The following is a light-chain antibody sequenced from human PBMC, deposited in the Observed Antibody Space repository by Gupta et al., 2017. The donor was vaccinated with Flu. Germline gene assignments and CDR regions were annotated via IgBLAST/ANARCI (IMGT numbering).Light chain of an antibody. CDR1: ELRSKF. CDR3: QVWDSTTVV. V-gene: IGLV3-1*01. J-gene: IGLJ2*01. Sequence: SYELTQPPSMSVSPGLTASITCSGNELRSKFAYWYQQKAGQSPVLVIYENTKRPSGIPERFSGSNSGNTATLTISGTQSMDEADYYCQVWDSTTVVFGGGTKLTVL. CDR2: ENT.